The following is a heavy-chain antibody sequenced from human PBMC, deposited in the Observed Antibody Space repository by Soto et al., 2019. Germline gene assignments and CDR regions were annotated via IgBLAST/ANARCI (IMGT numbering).Heavy chain of an antibody. CDR2: IYYSGST. CDR1: GGSISSMSYY. CDR3: ATLWGQD. V-gene: IGHV4-39*01. J-gene: IGHJ4*02. D-gene: IGHD3-10*01. Sequence: QLQLQESGPGLVKPSGTLSLTCTVSGGSISSMSYYWGWIRQPPGKGLEWIGSIYYSGSTYYNPSPKSRVTISVDTSKHQFSLKLSSVTAADTAVYYCATLWGQDWGQGTLVTVSS.